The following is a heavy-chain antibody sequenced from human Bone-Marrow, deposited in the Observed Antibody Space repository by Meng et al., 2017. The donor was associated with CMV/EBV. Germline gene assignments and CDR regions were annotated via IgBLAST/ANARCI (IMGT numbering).Heavy chain of an antibody. Sequence: GESLKISCAASGFTFSSYSMNWVRQAPGKGLEWVSFIRYDGSNKYYADSVKGRFTISRDNSKNTLYLQMNSLRAEDTAVYYCAKDLAPASYRGYYYYGMDVWGKGNAGHRLL. CDR2: IRYDGSNK. V-gene: IGHV3-30*02. J-gene: IGHJ6*04. CDR1: GFTFSSYS. CDR3: AKDLAPASYRGYYYYGMDV. D-gene: IGHD2-2*01.